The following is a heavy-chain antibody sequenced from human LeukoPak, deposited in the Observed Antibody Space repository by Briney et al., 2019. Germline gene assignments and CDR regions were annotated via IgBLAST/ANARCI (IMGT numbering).Heavy chain of an antibody. D-gene: IGHD5-12*01. Sequence: LSLTCAVYGGSFSGYYWSWIRQAPGKGLEWVSYISSSGSTIYYADSVKGRFTISRDNAKNSLYLQMNSLRAEDTAVYYCARQPDPYSGYDNNYYYGMDVWGQGTTVTVSS. J-gene: IGHJ6*02. V-gene: IGHV3-11*01. CDR1: GGSFSGYY. CDR3: ARQPDPYSGYDNNYYYGMDV. CDR2: ISSSGSTI.